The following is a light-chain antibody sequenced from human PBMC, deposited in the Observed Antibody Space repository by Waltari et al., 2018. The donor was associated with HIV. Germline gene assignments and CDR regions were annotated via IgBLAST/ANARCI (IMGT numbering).Light chain of an antibody. Sequence: QSALTQPASVSGSPGQSITISCTGTSSDVGGYNYVSWYQQHPGKAPKLMIFEATKRPSGVSNRSSGSTSGNTASLTISGLQAEDYADYYCNSYTISSTLGVFGGGTKLTVL. CDR3: NSYTISSTLGV. J-gene: IGLJ3*02. CDR1: SSDVGGYNY. CDR2: EAT. V-gene: IGLV2-14*01.